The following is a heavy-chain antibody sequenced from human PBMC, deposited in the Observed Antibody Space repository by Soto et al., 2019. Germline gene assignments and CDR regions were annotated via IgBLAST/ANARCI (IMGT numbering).Heavy chain of an antibody. CDR1: GFTFSSYA. D-gene: IGHD6-19*01. CDR3: ARDLRGGWLVRLHPRGGDY. Sequence: QVQLVESGGGVVQPGRSLRLSCAASGFTFSSYAMHWVRQAPGKGLEWVAVISYDGSNKYYADSVKGRFTISRDNSKNTLYLQMNSLRAEDTAVYYCARDLRGGWLVRLHPRGGDYWGQGTLVTVSS. CDR2: ISYDGSNK. V-gene: IGHV3-30-3*01. J-gene: IGHJ4*02.